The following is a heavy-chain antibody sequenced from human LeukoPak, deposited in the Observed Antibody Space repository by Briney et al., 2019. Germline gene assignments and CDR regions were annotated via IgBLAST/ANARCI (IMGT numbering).Heavy chain of an antibody. CDR1: GFTFSSYG. J-gene: IGHJ4*02. CDR2: IRYDGSNK. V-gene: IGHV3-30*02. CDR3: ASIVADSGSPVDY. Sequence: GGSLRLSCAASGFTFSSYGMHWVRQAPGKGLEWVAFIRYDGSNKYYADSVKGRFTISRDNSKNTLYLQMNSLRSEDTAVYYCASIVADSGSPVDYWGQGTLVTVSS. D-gene: IGHD1-26*01.